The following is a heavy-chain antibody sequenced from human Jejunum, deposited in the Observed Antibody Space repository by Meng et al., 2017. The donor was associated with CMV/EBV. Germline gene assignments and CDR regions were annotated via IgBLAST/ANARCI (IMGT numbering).Heavy chain of an antibody. CDR3: ARQKCGGDCDMDI. D-gene: IGHD2-21*01. CDR2: IKEDVSER. J-gene: IGHJ6*02. V-gene: IGHV3-7*01. CDR1: GFTFSNYW. Sequence: SGFTFSNYWMNWVRQAPGKGLEWVANIKEDVSERNYVDSVKGRFTISRDNAKNSMYLQIDSLRVEDTAVYYCARQKCGGDCDMDIWGQGTTVTVSS.